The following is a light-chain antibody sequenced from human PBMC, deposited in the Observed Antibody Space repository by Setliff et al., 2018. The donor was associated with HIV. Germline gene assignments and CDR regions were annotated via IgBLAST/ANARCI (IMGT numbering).Light chain of an antibody. CDR1: TSNIGSDY. Sequence: QSVLTQPPSASGTPGQRVTISCSGSTSNIGSDYVYWYQQLPGTAPKLLIYRNNQRPSGVPDRLSGSKSGTSASLAISGLRSEDEADYYCAAWDDSLSGQVVFGGGTKVTVL. CDR3: AAWDDSLSGQVV. J-gene: IGLJ2*01. V-gene: IGLV1-47*01. CDR2: RNN.